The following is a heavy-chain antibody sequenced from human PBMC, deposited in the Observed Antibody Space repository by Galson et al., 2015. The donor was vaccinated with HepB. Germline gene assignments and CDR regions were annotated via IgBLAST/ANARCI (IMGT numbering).Heavy chain of an antibody. J-gene: IGHJ4*02. CDR3: ARGPDRVSAAQL. V-gene: IGHV4-34*01. Sequence: LSLTCAVYGGSFSGFYWSWIRQPPGRGLEWIGEINHSGSPNYNPSLKSRLTISVDTSKNQFSLKLTSVIVADTAVYYCARGPDRVSAAQLWGQGTLVTVSS. D-gene: IGHD6-13*01. CDR2: INHSGSP. CDR1: GGSFSGFY.